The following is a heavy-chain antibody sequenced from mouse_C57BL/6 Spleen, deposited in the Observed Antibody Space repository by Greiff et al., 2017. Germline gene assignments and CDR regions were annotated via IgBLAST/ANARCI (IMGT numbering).Heavy chain of an antibody. CDR2: ILPGSGST. Sequence: VQLQQSGAELMKPGASVKLSCKATGYTFTGYWIEWVKQRPGHGLEWIGEILPGSGSTNYNEKFKGKATFTAYTSSNTAYMQLSSLTTEDSAIYYCGRGGCSWFAYWGQGTLVTVSA. CDR1: GYTFTGYW. CDR3: GRGGCSWFAY. V-gene: IGHV1-9*01. D-gene: IGHD6-5*01. J-gene: IGHJ3*01.